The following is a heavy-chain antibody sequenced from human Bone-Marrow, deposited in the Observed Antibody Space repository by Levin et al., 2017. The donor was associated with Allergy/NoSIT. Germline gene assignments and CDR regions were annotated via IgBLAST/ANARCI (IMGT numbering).Heavy chain of an antibody. CDR3: AKDVWELLFSEFDY. CDR2: ISGSGGSA. CDR1: GFTFSTSA. Sequence: PTGGSLRLSCAVSGFTFSTSAMTWVRQAPGKGLDWVSGISGSGGSAYYADSVKGRFTISRDNYKNTLYLQMNSLRAEDTAVYYCAKDVWELLFSEFDYWGQGTLVTVSS. D-gene: IGHD1-26*01. V-gene: IGHV3-23*01. J-gene: IGHJ4*02.